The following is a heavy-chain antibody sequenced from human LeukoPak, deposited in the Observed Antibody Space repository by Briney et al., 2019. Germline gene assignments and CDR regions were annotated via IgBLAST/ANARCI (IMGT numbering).Heavy chain of an antibody. CDR2: IIPIFGTA. V-gene: IGHV1-69*13. CDR1: GGTFSSYA. J-gene: IGHJ4*02. Sequence: SVTVSCKASGGTFSSYAISWVRQAPGQGLEWMGGIIPIFGTANYAQKFQGRVTITADESTSTAYMELSSLRSEDTAVYYCARGMKRVAGATWAPFDYWGQGTLVTVSS. D-gene: IGHD1-26*01. CDR3: ARGMKRVAGATWAPFDY.